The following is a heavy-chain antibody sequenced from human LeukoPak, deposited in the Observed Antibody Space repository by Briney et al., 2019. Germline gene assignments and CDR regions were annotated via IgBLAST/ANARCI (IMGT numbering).Heavy chain of an antibody. J-gene: IGHJ3*02. V-gene: IGHV4-34*01. CDR1: GGSFSGYY. D-gene: IGHD3-10*01. Sequence: PSETLSLTCAVYGGSFSGYYWSWIPQPPGKGLEWIGEINHSGSTNYNPSLKSRVTISVDTSKNQFSLKLNSVTAADTAVYYCAKSNGYGLVDIWGQGTMVTVSS. CDR3: AKSNGYGLVDI. CDR2: INHSGST.